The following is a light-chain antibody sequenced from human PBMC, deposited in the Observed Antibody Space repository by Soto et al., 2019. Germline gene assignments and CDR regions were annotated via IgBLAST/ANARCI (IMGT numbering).Light chain of an antibody. CDR3: QQYNSYSPT. CDR2: DAS. J-gene: IGKJ1*01. Sequence: DIQMTQSPSTLSASVGDRFTITLLASQSISSWLAWYQQKPGKAPKLLIYDASSLESGVPSRFSGSGSGTEFTLTISSLQPDDFATYYCQQYNSYSPTFGQGTKVDI. CDR1: QSISSW. V-gene: IGKV1-5*01.